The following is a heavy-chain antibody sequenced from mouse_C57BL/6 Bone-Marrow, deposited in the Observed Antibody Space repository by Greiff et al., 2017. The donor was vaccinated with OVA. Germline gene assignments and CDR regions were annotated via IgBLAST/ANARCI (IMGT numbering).Heavy chain of an antibody. CDR3: AREGGSSHWYFDV. CDR1: GFTFSDYG. CDR2: ISNLAYSI. V-gene: IGHV5-15*01. D-gene: IGHD1-1*01. J-gene: IGHJ1*03. Sequence: EVKLVESGGGLVQPGGSLKLSCAASGFTFSDYGMAWVRQAPRKGPEWVAFISNLAYSIYYADTVTGRFTISRGNAKNTLYLEMSSLRSEDTAMYYCAREGGSSHWYFDVWGTGTTVTVSS.